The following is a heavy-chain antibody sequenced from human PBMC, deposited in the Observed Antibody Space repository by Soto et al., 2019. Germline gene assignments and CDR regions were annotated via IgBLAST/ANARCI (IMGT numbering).Heavy chain of an antibody. J-gene: IGHJ4*02. Sequence: QVRLVESGGGVVQPGRSLRLSCAASGFTFSTHAMHWVRQAPGKGLEWVAVISYDGSNKYYADSVKGRFTISRDNSKNTLYLQMNSLRAEDTAVYYCARDRFASSWSYFDYWGQGTLVTVSS. V-gene: IGHV3-30-3*01. CDR2: ISYDGSNK. D-gene: IGHD6-13*01. CDR3: ARDRFASSWSYFDY. CDR1: GFTFSTHA.